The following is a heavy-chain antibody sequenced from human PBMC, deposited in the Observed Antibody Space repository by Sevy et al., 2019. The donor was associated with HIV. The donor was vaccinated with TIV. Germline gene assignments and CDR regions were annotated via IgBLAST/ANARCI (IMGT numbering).Heavy chain of an antibody. CDR2: ISGSGGST. CDR3: AKDKGLRGRSGYDEHDAFDI. Sequence: GGSLRLSCAASGFTFSSYAMSWVRQAPGKGLEWVSAISGSGGSTYYADSVKSRFTISRDNSKNTLYLQMNSLRAEDTAVYYCAKDKGLRGRSGYDEHDAFDIWGQGTMVTVSS. D-gene: IGHD5-12*01. J-gene: IGHJ3*02. V-gene: IGHV3-23*01. CDR1: GFTFSSYA.